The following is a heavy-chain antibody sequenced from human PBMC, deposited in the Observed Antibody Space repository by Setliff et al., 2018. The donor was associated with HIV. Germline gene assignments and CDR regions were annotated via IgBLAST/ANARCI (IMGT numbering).Heavy chain of an antibody. CDR1: KFIFSSYS. V-gene: IGHV3-48*03. CDR2: ISIGSGGAI. J-gene: IGHJ6*02. CDR3: ARDYLYYNLYNGSPVYGMDV. Sequence: GGSLRLSCVASKFIFSSYSMSWVRQAPGRGLELVSSISIGSGGAIDYADSVQGRFTISRDNSKNSLYLQMNSLRVEDTAVYYCARDYLYYNLYNGSPVYGMDVWGQGTTVTVSS. D-gene: IGHD3-3*01.